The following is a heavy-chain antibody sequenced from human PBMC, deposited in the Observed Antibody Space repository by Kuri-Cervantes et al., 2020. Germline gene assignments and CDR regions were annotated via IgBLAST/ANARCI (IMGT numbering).Heavy chain of an antibody. D-gene: IGHD2-15*01. CDR3: AIGGISRVSYMDV. V-gene: IGHV4-4*03. CDR1: GGPISRSNW. CDR2: IYHRGST. J-gene: IGHJ6*03. Sequence: RGTRSPPCPVSGGPISRSNWWSWVRQPPGKELEWTGEIYHRGSTNYNPSLKSRVTISLDTSKKQFSLKLSSVTAADTAIYYCAIGGISRVSYMDVWGKGTTVTVSS.